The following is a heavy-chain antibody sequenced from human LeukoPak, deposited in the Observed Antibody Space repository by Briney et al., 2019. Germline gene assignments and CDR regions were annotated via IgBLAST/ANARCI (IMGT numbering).Heavy chain of an antibody. J-gene: IGHJ4*02. Sequence: PSETLSLTCAVYGGSFSGYYWSWIRQPPGKGLGWIGEINHSGSTNYNPSLKSRVTISVDTSKNQFSLKLSSVTAADTAVYYCARGRNYGDYFDYWGQGTLVTVSS. CDR2: INHSGST. CDR1: GGSFSGYY. CDR3: ARGRNYGDYFDY. D-gene: IGHD4-17*01. V-gene: IGHV4-34*01.